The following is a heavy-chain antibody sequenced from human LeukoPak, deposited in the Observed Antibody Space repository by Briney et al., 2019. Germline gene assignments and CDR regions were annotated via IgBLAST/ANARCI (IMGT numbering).Heavy chain of an antibody. J-gene: IGHJ4*02. Sequence: PSETLSLTCSVSGGSIRSSNSFWGWIRQPPGERLEWIATIYYNGNTYYNPSLQSRVTISVDTSTNQFSLKLNSVIAADTAVYYCARATAAPSSYFFDHWGQGTLATVSS. D-gene: IGHD6-25*01. V-gene: IGHV4-39*07. CDR3: ARATAAPSSYFFDH. CDR2: IYYNGNT. CDR1: GGSIRSSNSF.